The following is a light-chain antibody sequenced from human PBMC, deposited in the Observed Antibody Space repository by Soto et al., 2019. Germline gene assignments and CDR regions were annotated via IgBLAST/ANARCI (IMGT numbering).Light chain of an antibody. CDR2: DGS. J-gene: IGLJ1*01. Sequence: SYELTQSPSVSVAPGQTARITCGGNNIGGKSVHWYQQKPGQAPVLVVYDGSDRPSGIPERFSGSNSGNTATLTISRVEAGDEADYYCQVWDYRSDHVFGTGTKVTVL. V-gene: IGLV3-21*02. CDR1: NIGGKS. CDR3: QVWDYRSDHV.